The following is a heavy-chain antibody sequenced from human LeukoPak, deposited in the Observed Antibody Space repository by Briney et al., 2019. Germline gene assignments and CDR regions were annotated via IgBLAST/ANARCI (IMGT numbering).Heavy chain of an antibody. Sequence: GGSLRLSCAASGFTFSHAWMTWVRQAPGKGLEWVCRIKSKTDGGTTDYAAPVKGRFTISRDDSKNTLYLQMNSLKTEDTAVYYCTTEDIVVVVGAYDPWGQGTLVTVSS. CDR3: TTEDIVVVVGAYDP. D-gene: IGHD2-15*01. CDR2: IKSKTDGGTT. V-gene: IGHV3-15*01. J-gene: IGHJ5*02. CDR1: GFTFSHAW.